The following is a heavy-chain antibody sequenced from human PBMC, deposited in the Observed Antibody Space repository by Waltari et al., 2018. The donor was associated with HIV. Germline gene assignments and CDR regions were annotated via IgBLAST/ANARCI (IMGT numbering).Heavy chain of an antibody. J-gene: IGHJ4*02. Sequence: EVQLVESGGGLVQPGGSLRLSCAASGFTLSSYWLSWVRQAPGKGLEWVANRKQDGSEKYYVDSVKGRFTISRDNAKNSLYLQMNSLRAEDTAVYYCARDRHYDILTGSYFDYWGQGTLVNVSS. CDR1: GFTLSSYW. CDR2: RKQDGSEK. V-gene: IGHV3-7*01. CDR3: ARDRHYDILTGSYFDY. D-gene: IGHD3-9*01.